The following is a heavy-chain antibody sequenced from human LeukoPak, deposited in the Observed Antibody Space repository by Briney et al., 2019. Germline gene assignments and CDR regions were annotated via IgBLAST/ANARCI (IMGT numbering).Heavy chain of an antibody. CDR3: ARDPGIAVAGIYYYYGMDV. D-gene: IGHD6-19*01. J-gene: IGHJ6*02. CDR1: GFTFSNYW. Sequence: GGSLRLSCVDSGFTFSNYWMYWVRQAPGKGLVWVSRINTDGSITNYADSVRGRFTISRDNAKNTLYLQMNSLRAEDTAVYYCARDPGIAVAGIYYYYGMDVWGQGTTVTVSS. CDR2: INTDGSIT. V-gene: IGHV3-74*01.